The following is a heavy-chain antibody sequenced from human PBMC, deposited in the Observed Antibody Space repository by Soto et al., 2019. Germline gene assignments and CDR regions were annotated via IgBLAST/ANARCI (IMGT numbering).Heavy chain of an antibody. J-gene: IGHJ3*02. Sequence: SETLSLTRLVSGGSITSCYRSWIRQPPGKGLEWIGYIYCSGSTNYNPFLKSRVTISVDTSKNQFSLKLSSVTAADTAVYYCASVPLDLYDSSGYYYGAFDIWGQGTMVTV. CDR3: ASVPLDLYDSSGYYYGAFDI. CDR2: IYCSGST. V-gene: IGHV4-59*01. CDR1: GGSITSCY. D-gene: IGHD3-22*01.